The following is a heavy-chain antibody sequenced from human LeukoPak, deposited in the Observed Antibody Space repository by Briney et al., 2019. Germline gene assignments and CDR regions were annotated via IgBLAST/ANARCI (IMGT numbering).Heavy chain of an antibody. CDR1: GYSFSSYW. V-gene: IGHV5-51*01. CDR2: IYPGDSDI. J-gene: IGHJ4*02. CDR3: ARHAYSTSSSLDS. Sequence: GESLKISCKGSGYSFSSYWIAWVRQMPGKGLEWMGIIYPGDSDIRYSPSFEGQVTISADKSISTAYLQWSSLKASDTAIYYCARHAYSTSSSLDSLGQGTLVTVYS. D-gene: IGHD6-6*01.